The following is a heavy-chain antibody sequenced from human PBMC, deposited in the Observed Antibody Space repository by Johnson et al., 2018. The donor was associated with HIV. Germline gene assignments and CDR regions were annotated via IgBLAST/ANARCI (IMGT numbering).Heavy chain of an antibody. J-gene: IGHJ3*02. V-gene: IGHV3-33*01. CDR2: IWHDGSNK. Sequence: QVQLVESGGGVVQPGRSLRLSCAASGFTFNNYGMHWVRQAPGKGLEWVAVIWHDGSNKFYLDSVKGRFTISRDNSQNTLYLYRSSLRVEDAGVYYCARTGRAVAGTPHAFDSWGQGTMVTVSS. D-gene: IGHD6-19*01. CDR1: GFTFNNYG. CDR3: ARTGRAVAGTPHAFDS.